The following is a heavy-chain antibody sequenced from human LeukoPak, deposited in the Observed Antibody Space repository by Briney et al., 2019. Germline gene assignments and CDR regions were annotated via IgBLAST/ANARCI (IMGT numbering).Heavy chain of an antibody. D-gene: IGHD6-6*01. CDR2: IWYGGSNK. CDR3: ARTGRQLRISHNDY. Sequence: GGSLRLSCAASGFTFSSYGMHWVRQAPGKGLEWVAVIWYGGSNKYYADSVKGRFTISRDNSKNTLYLQMNSLRAEDTAVYYCARTGRQLRISHNDYWGQGTLVTVSS. V-gene: IGHV3-33*08. CDR1: GFTFSSYG. J-gene: IGHJ4*02.